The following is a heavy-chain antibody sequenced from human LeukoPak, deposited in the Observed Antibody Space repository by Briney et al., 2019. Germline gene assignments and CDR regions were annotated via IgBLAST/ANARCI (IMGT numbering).Heavy chain of an antibody. CDR1: GFTLSSNS. CDR2: IYSDNT. CDR3: ARRAGAYSHPYDY. Sequence: RGSLRLSCTVSGFTLSSNSMSWVRQAPGKGLEWVSFIYSDNTHYSDSVKGRFTISRDNSKNTLYLQMNSLRVEDTAVYYCARRAGAYSHPYDYWGQGTLVTVSS. V-gene: IGHV3-53*01. J-gene: IGHJ4*02. D-gene: IGHD4/OR15-4a*01.